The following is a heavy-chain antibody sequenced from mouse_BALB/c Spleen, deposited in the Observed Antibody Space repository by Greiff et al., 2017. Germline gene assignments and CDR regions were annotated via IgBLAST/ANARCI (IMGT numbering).Heavy chain of an antibody. V-gene: IGHV3-2*02. CDR2: ISYSGST. CDR3: ARSMMGAMDY. Sequence: VQLQQSGPGLVKPSQSLSLTCTVTGYSITSDYAWNWIRQFPGNKLEWMDYISYSGSTSYNPSLKSRISITRDTSKNQFFLQLNSVTTEDTATYYCARSMMGAMDYWGQGTSVTVSS. CDR1: GYSITSDYA. J-gene: IGHJ4*01. D-gene: IGHD2-3*01.